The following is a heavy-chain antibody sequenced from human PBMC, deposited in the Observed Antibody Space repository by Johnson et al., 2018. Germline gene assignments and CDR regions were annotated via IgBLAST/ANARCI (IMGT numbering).Heavy chain of an antibody. D-gene: IGHD3-22*01. CDR1: GFTFSSYA. Sequence: QLVESGGGVVQPGRSLRLSCVASGFTFSSYAMHWVRQAPGKGLEWVAVISYDGSSKFFPDSVTGRFSISRDNSTNTLYLQMNSLRSEDTGVYFCWRVISTADMATVRGFDCWGQGTLVTVSS. CDR2: ISYDGSSK. CDR3: WRVISTADMATVRGFDC. V-gene: IGHV3-30-3*01. J-gene: IGHJ4*02.